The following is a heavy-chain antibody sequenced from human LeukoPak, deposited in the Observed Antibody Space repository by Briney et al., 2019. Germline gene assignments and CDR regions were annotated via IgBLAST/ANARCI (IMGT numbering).Heavy chain of an antibody. CDR3: AKISSGWPHEEFGY. CDR2: ISGSGGST. V-gene: IGHV3-23*01. Sequence: GGSLRLSCAASGFTFSSYGMSWVRQAPGKGLEWVSAISGSGGSTYYADSVKGRFTISRDNSKNTLYLQMNSLRAEDTAVYYCAKISSGWPHEEFGYWGQGTLVTVSS. D-gene: IGHD6-19*01. CDR1: GFTFSSYG. J-gene: IGHJ4*02.